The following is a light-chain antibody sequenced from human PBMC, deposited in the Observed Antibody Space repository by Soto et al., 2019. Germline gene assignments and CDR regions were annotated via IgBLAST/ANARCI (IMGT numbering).Light chain of an antibody. V-gene: IGKV1-39*01. J-gene: IGKJ1*01. Sequence: DIQMTQSPSSLCASVGDRVTITCRASQSVTRNLNWYQQKPGKAPKFPIYASSELQSGVPSRFSGSGSGTDFTLTISSLQPEDFATYYCQQSYTTPPWTFGQGTKVDI. CDR1: QSVTRN. CDR3: QQSYTTPPWT. CDR2: ASS.